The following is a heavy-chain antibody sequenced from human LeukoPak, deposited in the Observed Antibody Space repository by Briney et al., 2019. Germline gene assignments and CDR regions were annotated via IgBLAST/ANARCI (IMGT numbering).Heavy chain of an antibody. CDR1: GYTLTELS. CDR2: FDPEDGET. V-gene: IGHV1-24*01. J-gene: IGHJ4*02. CDR3: ASVYSSSGSGDY. D-gene: IGHD6-13*01. Sequence: ASVKVSCKVSGYTLTELSMHWVRQAPGKGLEWMGGFDPEDGETIYTQKFQGRVTMTEDTSTDTAYMELSSLRSEDTAVYYCASVYSSSGSGDYWGQGTLVTVSS.